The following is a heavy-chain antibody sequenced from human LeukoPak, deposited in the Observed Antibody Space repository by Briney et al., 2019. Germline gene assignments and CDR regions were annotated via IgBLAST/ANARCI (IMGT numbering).Heavy chain of an antibody. CDR2: IYYSGST. V-gene: IGHV4-59*01. D-gene: IGHD5-24*01. J-gene: IGHJ4*02. CDR1: AGSISSYY. CDR3: ATGRDGYNYFFDY. Sequence: SETLSLTCTLSAGSISSYYWSCVRQPPGKGLEWIGYIYYSGSTNYNPSLKSRVTISVDTSKNQFSLKLSSVTAADTAVYYCATGRDGYNYFFDYWGQGTLVTVSS.